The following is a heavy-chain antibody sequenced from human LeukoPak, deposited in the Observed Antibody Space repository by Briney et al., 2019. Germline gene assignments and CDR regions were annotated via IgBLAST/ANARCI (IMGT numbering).Heavy chain of an antibody. D-gene: IGHD2-2*01. Sequence: GASVKVSCKASGYTFTGYYMHWVRQAPGQGLEWMGWISPYNGNTNYIQKVQGRVTMSTDTSTSTAYMELRSLTSDDTAIYYCARDSDRYCSRRSCFLPPDYWGQGTLVTVSS. V-gene: IGHV1-18*04. J-gene: IGHJ4*02. CDR1: GYTFTGYY. CDR3: ARDSDRYCSRRSCFLPPDY. CDR2: ISPYNGNT.